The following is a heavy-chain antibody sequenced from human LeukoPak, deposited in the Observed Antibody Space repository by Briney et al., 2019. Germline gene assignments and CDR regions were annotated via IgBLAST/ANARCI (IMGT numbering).Heavy chain of an antibody. J-gene: IGHJ4*02. D-gene: IGHD4-17*01. Sequence: GASVKVSCKVFGYIVTKYGFSWVRQAPGQGLEWVGWVSGYNGNTNYAQKFHDRVIMTTDTATSTVYMELKSLRSDDTAVYFCAITGYGSDRFAKGWGPGTLVSVSS. CDR2: VSGYNGNT. CDR3: AITGYGSDRFAKG. V-gene: IGHV1-18*01. CDR1: GYIVTKYG.